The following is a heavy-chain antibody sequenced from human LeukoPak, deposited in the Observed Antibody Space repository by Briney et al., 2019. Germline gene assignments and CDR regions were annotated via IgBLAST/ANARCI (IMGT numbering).Heavy chain of an antibody. J-gene: IGHJ4*02. CDR2: ISWDGGST. CDR1: GFTFDDYT. V-gene: IGHV3-43*01. CDR3: AKSRSGHCSGGSCYSLDY. D-gene: IGHD2-15*01. Sequence: GGSLRLSCAASGFTFDDYTMHWVRQAPGKGLEWVPLISWDGGSTYYADSVKGRFTISRDNSKNSLYLQMNSLRTEDTALYYCAKSRSGHCSGGSCYSLDYWGQGILVTVSS.